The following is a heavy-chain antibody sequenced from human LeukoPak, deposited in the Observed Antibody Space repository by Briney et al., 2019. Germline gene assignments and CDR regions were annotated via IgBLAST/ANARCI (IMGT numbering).Heavy chain of an antibody. J-gene: IGHJ6*02. Sequence: ASVKVSCKASGGTFSSYAISWVRQAPGQGLEWMGGIIPIFGTANYAQKFQGRVTITADESTSTAYMELSSLRSEDTAVYYCARGDTAMVIYYGMDVWGQGTTVTVSS. CDR1: GGTFSSYA. CDR3: ARGDTAMVIYYGMDV. D-gene: IGHD5-18*01. CDR2: IIPIFGTA. V-gene: IGHV1-69*13.